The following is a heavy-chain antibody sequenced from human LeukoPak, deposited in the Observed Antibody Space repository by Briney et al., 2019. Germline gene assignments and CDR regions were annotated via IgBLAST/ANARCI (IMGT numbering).Heavy chain of an antibody. Sequence: QAGASLRLSCAASGFTFISYAMSWVRHHPGKWLEWVSAIRGSAGSTYYADSVKVRFTSSRDNSTNTLYLQMNSLRAEDTAVYSCAGSVAACWFEPWGQGALVTVSS. J-gene: IGHJ5*02. CDR1: GFTFISYA. D-gene: IGHD6-6*01. CDR2: IRGSAGST. V-gene: IGHV3-23*01. CDR3: AGSVAACWFEP.